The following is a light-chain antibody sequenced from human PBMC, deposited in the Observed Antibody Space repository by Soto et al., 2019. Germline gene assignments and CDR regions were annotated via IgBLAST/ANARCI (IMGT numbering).Light chain of an antibody. J-gene: IGLJ2*01. CDR3: QSHDSSLSGVV. CDR2: NNN. V-gene: IGLV1-44*01. CDR1: SSNIGSNT. Sequence: QAVVTQPPSASGTPGQRVTISCSGSSSNIGSNTVNWYQQLPGTAPKLLIYNNNNRPSGVPDRFSGSKSGTSASLAITGLQAEDEADYYCQSHDSSLSGVVFGGGTKLTVL.